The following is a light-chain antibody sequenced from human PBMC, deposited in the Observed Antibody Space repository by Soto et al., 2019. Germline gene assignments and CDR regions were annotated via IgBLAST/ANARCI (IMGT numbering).Light chain of an antibody. CDR1: SSDVGSYNL. J-gene: IGLJ1*01. CDR3: CSFARSRIL. CDR2: EVS. Sequence: QSVLTQPASVSGSPGQSITISCTGTSSDVGSYNLVSWYQQHPGKAPQLMIYEVSERPAGVSNRFSGSKSGNTASLTISGLQAEDEADYYCCSFARSRILFGTGTKVTVL. V-gene: IGLV2-23*02.